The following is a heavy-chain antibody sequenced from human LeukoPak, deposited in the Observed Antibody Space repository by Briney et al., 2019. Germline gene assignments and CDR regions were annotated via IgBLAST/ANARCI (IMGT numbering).Heavy chain of an antibody. CDR1: GFTFRNSA. V-gene: IGHV3-30*07. CDR2: ISHDGIIE. J-gene: IGHJ6*02. CDR3: ARGVNYGMDV. Sequence: GSLRLSCEAPGFTFRNSAMHWVRQAPGKGLEGVAFISHDGIIEYYADSVKGLFTVSKDNSKNTLYLQMNSLRGEDTAVYYCARGVNYGMDVWGQGTTAIVSS.